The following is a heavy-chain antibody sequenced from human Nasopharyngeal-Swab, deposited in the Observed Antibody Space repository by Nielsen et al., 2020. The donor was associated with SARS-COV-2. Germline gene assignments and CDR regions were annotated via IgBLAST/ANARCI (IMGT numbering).Heavy chain of an antibody. D-gene: IGHD2-15*01. CDR1: GGTFSSYA. CDR3: ARDTGRYCSGGSCYYNWFDP. J-gene: IGHJ5*02. Sequence: SVKVSCKASGGTFSSYAISWVRQAPGQGLEWMGRIIPILGIANYAQKFQGRVTITADKSTSTAYMELSSLRSEDTAVYYCARDTGRYCSGGSCYYNWFDPWGQGTLVTVSS. CDR2: IIPILGIA. V-gene: IGHV1-69*04.